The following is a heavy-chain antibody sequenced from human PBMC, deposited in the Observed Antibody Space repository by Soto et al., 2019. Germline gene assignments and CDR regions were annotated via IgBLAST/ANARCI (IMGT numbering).Heavy chain of an antibody. CDR1: GFTFSHFA. V-gene: IGHV3-23*01. CDR3: AKKYHYGSGTYLYYFDY. Sequence: EVQLLESGGGLVQPGGSLRLSCAASGFTFSHFAMSWVRQAPGKGLEWVSTLSGGDDSTYYADSVTDRFTISRDNSKNTLYLQLNSLRAEDTAVYYCAKKYHYGSGTYLYYFDYWGQGTLVTVSS. J-gene: IGHJ4*02. CDR2: LSGGDDST. D-gene: IGHD3-10*01.